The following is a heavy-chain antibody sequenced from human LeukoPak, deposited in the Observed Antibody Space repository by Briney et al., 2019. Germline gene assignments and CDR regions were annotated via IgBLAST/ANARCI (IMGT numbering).Heavy chain of an antibody. CDR2: ISAYNGNT. Sequence: ASVKVSCKASGYTFTSYGISWVRQAPGQGLEWMGWISAYNGNTNYAQKLQGRVTMTTDTSTSTAYMELRSLRSDDTAVYYCARDRSQRSLYGLYYYSYVMDVWGQGTTVTVSS. J-gene: IGHJ6*02. D-gene: IGHD4-17*01. CDR3: ARDRSQRSLYGLYYYSYVMDV. CDR1: GYTFTSYG. V-gene: IGHV1-18*01.